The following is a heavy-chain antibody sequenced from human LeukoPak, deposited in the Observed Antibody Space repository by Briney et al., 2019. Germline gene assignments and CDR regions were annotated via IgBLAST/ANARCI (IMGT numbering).Heavy chain of an antibody. CDR2: ISDNGDDT. D-gene: IGHD5-12*01. CDR3: AKGGGYVTYYYMDV. Sequence: GGSLRLSCAASGFTFSSYAMIWVRQAPGKGLDWVSSISDNGDDTYYADSGKGRFTISRDKSTNTLYLQMNSLRADDTAVYYCAKGGGYVTYYYMDVWGEGTTVTVSS. V-gene: IGHV3-23*01. CDR1: GFTFSSYA. J-gene: IGHJ6*03.